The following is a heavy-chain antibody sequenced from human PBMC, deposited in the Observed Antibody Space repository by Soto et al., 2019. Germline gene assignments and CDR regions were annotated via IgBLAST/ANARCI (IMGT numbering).Heavy chain of an antibody. CDR1: GFTFSDYY. CDR2: ISRSSSYT. CDR3: AGGGGSYLPDY. J-gene: IGHJ4*02. D-gene: IGHD1-26*01. Sequence: QVQLVESGGGLVKPGGSLRLSCAASGFTFSDYYMSWIRQAPGKGLEWVSYISRSSSYTNYADSVNGRCTISRDNAKNSVNLQMNSLRADDTGVYYCAGGGGSYLPDYWGQGTLVTVSS. V-gene: IGHV3-11*05.